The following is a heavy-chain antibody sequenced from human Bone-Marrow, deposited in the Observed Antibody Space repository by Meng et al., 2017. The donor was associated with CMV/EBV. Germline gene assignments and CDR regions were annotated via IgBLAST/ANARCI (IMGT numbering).Heavy chain of an antibody. D-gene: IGHD6-13*01. CDR1: GGSINTDHYC. CDR2: FCYSGTT. CDR3: ARDWAAAGIHWFDP. Sequence: SETLSLTCTVSGGSINTDHYCWGWIRQPPGKGLEWIGNFCYSGTTSYNPSLNSRVSMSVDTSKSRFSLTLRSVTAADTAVYYCARDWAAAGIHWFDPWGQGTLVTVSS. J-gene: IGHJ5*02. V-gene: IGHV4-39*02.